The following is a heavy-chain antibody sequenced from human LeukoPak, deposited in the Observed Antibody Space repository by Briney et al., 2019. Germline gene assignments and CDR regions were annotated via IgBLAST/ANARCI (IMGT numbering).Heavy chain of an antibody. CDR3: ARGGGTPYSGSYRAFDI. V-gene: IGHV1-18*01. CDR2: ISAYNGNT. Sequence: ASVKVSCKASGYTFTSYGISWVRQAPGQGLEWMGWISAYNGNTNYAQKLQGRVTMTTDTSTSTAYMELRSLRSDDAAVYYCARGGGTPYSGSYRAFDIWGQGTMVTVPS. J-gene: IGHJ3*02. CDR1: GYTFTSYG. D-gene: IGHD1-26*01.